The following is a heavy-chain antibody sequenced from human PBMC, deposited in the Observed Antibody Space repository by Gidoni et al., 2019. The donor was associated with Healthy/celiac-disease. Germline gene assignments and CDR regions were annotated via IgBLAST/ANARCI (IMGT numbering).Heavy chain of an antibody. CDR1: GGSLSSYY. CDR3: ARHLRYSSSSLSFWFDP. CDR2: IYYSGRT. Sequence: QVQLQESGPGLVKPSETLSLTCTVSGGSLSSYYWSWIRQPQGKGLEWIGYIYYSGRTNYNPSLKSRVTISVDTSKNQFSLKLSSVTAADTAVYYCARHLRYSSSSLSFWFDPWGQGTLVTVSS. V-gene: IGHV4-59*08. D-gene: IGHD6-13*01. J-gene: IGHJ5*02.